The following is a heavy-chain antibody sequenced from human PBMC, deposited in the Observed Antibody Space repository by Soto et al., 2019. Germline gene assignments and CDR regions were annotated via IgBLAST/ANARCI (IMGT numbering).Heavy chain of an antibody. D-gene: IGHD3-9*01. Sequence: PSETLSLTCAVSGGSISSGSNYWAWLRQPPGMGLEWLGSIYNTGSAYYNPSLKSRVTLFVDTSENRFSLKLSSVTAADTAVYYCARASTGYSNWFDPWGQGTLVTVSS. V-gene: IGHV4-39*01. CDR2: IYNTGSA. CDR3: ARASTGYSNWFDP. CDR1: GGSISSGSNY. J-gene: IGHJ5*02.